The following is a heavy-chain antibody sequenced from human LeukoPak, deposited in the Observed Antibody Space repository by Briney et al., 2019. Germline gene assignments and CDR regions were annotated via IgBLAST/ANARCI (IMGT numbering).Heavy chain of an antibody. J-gene: IGHJ4*02. V-gene: IGHV4-31*03. CDR2: IYYSGST. CDR1: XGSXSXGGXY. CDR3: ARDKLWFD. D-gene: IGHD5-18*01. Sequence: QTXXLXCXVXXGSXSXGGXYWSWIRQHPGKGLEWIGYIYYSGSTYYNPSLKSRVTISVDTSKNQFSLKLSSVTAADTAVYYCARDKLWFDWGQGTLVTVSS.